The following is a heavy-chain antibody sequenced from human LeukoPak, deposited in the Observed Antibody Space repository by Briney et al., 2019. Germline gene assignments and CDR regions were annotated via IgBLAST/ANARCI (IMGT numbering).Heavy chain of an antibody. CDR2: IYPGDSDT. D-gene: IGHD5-18*01. CDR1: GYSFTSYW. CDR3: ARHPSGNTAMAPS. Sequence: GEPLKISCEGSGYSFTSYWIGWVRQMPGKGLEWMGIIYPGDSDTRYSPSFQGQVTISADKSISTAYLQWSSLKASDTAMYYCARHPSGNTAMAPSWGQGTLVTVSS. V-gene: IGHV5-51*01. J-gene: IGHJ4*02.